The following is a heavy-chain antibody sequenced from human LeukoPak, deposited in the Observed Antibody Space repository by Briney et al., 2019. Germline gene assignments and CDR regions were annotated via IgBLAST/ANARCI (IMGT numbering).Heavy chain of an antibody. J-gene: IGHJ2*01. V-gene: IGHV4-34*01. CDR2: INHRRRT. Sequence: SETLSLTCAVYGGAFPGYYWGGIRKPPGKGLERIGEINHRRRTNYNPSIKSRVTISVDTSKNQYSLKLSSVTAADTAVYYCARGRYFDLWGRGTLVTVSS. CDR3: ARGRYFDL. CDR1: GGAFPGYY.